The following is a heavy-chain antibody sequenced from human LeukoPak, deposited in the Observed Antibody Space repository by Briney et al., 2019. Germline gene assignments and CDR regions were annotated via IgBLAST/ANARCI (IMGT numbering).Heavy chain of an antibody. J-gene: IGHJ4*02. CDR1: GYTFTSYY. Sequence: ASVKVSCKASGYTFTSYYMHWVRQAPGQGLEWMGIINRSGGSTSYAQKFQGRVTMTRDMSTSTVYMELSSLRSEDTAVYYCARDRGLYYYDSSGIIDYWGQGTLVTVSS. D-gene: IGHD3-22*01. CDR3: ARDRGLYYYDSSGIIDY. V-gene: IGHV1-46*01. CDR2: INRSGGST.